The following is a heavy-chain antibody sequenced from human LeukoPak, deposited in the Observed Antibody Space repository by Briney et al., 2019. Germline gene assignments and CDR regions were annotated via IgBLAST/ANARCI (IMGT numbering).Heavy chain of an antibody. CDR3: AALNYDFWSGYDRVDY. Sequence: PGGSLRLSCAASGFTFSDYYMSWIRQAPGKGLEWVSYISSSGSTIYYADSVKGRFTISRDNSKNTLYLQMNSLRAEDTAVYYCAALNYDFWSGYDRVDYWGQGTLVTVSS. D-gene: IGHD3-3*01. J-gene: IGHJ4*02. V-gene: IGHV3-11*04. CDR2: ISSSGSTI. CDR1: GFTFSDYY.